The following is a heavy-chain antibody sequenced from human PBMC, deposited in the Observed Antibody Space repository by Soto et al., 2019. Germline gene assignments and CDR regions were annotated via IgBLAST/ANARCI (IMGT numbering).Heavy chain of an antibody. Sequence: GGSLRLSCAASGFTFSSYEMNWVRRAPGKGLEWVSYISSSGSTIYYADSVKGRFTISRDNAKNSLYLQMNSLRAEDTAVYYCARDRYSSGWYRRGYYFDYWGQGTLVTVSS. J-gene: IGHJ4*02. CDR3: ARDRYSSGWYRRGYYFDY. D-gene: IGHD6-19*01. CDR1: GFTFSSYE. CDR2: ISSSGSTI. V-gene: IGHV3-48*03.